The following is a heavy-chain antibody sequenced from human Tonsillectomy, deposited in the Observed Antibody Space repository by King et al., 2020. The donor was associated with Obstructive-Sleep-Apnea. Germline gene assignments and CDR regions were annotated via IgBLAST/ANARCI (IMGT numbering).Heavy chain of an antibody. CDR3: ASEWFGEGRYDY. V-gene: IGHV4-31*03. CDR2: IYYSGST. CDR1: GGSISSGGYY. J-gene: IGHJ4*02. D-gene: IGHD3-10*01. Sequence: LQLQESGPGLVKPSQTLSLTCTVSGGSISSGGYYWSWIRQHPGKGLEWIGYIYYSGSTYYNPSLKSRVTISVDTSKNQFSLKLSSVTAADTAVYYCASEWFGEGRYDYWGQGTLVTVSS.